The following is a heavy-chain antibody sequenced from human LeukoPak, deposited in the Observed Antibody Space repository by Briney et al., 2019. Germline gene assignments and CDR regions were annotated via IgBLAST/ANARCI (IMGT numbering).Heavy chain of an antibody. V-gene: IGHV3-53*01. D-gene: IGHD6-19*01. J-gene: IGHJ5*02. CDR3: ARPRDDNSGYYIS. Sequence: AGGSLRLSCAASGFTVSSSFMSWVRQAPGKGLEWVSLIYRGGGTYVADSVKGRFTVSRDNSKNTLYLQMSSLRAEDTALYYCARPRDDNSGYYISWGQGSLVTVSS. CDR1: GFTVSSSF. CDR2: IYRGGGT.